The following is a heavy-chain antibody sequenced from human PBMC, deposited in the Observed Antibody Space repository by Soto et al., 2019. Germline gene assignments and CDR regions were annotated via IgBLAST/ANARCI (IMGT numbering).Heavy chain of an antibody. D-gene: IGHD3-3*01. V-gene: IGHV1-18*01. CDR1: GYTFTSYG. CDR3: ARGITIFGVVITIALDY. CDR2: ISAYNGNT. Sequence: QVQLVQSGAEVKKPGASVKVSCKASGYTFTSYGISWVRQAPGQGLEWMGWISAYNGNTNYAQKLQSRVTMTTDTSTSTAYMGLRSLRSDDTAVYYCARGITIFGVVITIALDYWGQGTLVTVSS. J-gene: IGHJ4*02.